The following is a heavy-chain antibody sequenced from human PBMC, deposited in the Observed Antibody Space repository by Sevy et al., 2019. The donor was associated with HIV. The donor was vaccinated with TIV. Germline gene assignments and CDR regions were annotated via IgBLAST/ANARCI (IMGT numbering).Heavy chain of an antibody. J-gene: IGHJ4*02. Sequence: ASVKVSSKASGYTFTTYRITWVRQAPGQGLEWMGWVSPHNGDTDYAQKFQGRVTMITDTSTSTAFMELRSLRSDDTALYYCARSYCSGGRCYSLAYWGQGTLVTVSS. CDR3: ARSYCSGGRCYSLAY. V-gene: IGHV1-18*01. CDR1: GYTFTTYR. D-gene: IGHD2-15*01. CDR2: VSPHNGDT.